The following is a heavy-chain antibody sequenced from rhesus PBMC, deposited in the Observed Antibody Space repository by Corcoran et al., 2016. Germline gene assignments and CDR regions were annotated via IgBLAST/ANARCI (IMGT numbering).Heavy chain of an antibody. Sequence: QVQLQESGPGLVKPSETLSLTCAVSGYSISSGYGWGWIRQAPGKGLEWIGQIYGGSGSTYYNPSLKSRVTVSKDTSKNQFSLKLSSVTAADTAVYYCARDRYGIFDYWGQGVLVTVSS. CDR1: GYSISSGYG. V-gene: IGHV4-127*01. CDR3: ARDRYGIFDY. D-gene: IGHD6-13*01. CDR2: IYGGSGST. J-gene: IGHJ4*01.